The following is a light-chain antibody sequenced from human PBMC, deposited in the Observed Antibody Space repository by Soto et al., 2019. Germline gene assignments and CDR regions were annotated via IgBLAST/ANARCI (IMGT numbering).Light chain of an antibody. J-gene: IGKJ2*01. CDR1: QNVLGTS. CDR3: QQYGSASDT. CDR2: GAS. V-gene: IGKV3-20*01. Sequence: EIVLTQSPGTLSLSPGERVTLSCRASQNVLGTSLAWYQQRPGQAPRLLIYGASSRATGIPDRFTGRGSGTDFTLTIRSLEPEDFAVYYCQQYGSASDTCGQGTKLQI.